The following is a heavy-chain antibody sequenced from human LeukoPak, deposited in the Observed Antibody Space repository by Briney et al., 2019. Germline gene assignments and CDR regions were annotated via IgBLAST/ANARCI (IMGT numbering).Heavy chain of an antibody. CDR1: GGSISSYY. D-gene: IGHD1-26*01. Sequence: SETLSLTCTVSGGSISSYYWSWIRQPPGKGLEWIGYIYYSGSTNYNPSLKSRVTVSVDTSKNQFSLKLSSVTAADTAVYYCARVGATTDYYYYYMDVWGKGTTVTISS. CDR3: ARVGATTDYYYYYMDV. J-gene: IGHJ6*03. V-gene: IGHV4-59*01. CDR2: IYYSGST.